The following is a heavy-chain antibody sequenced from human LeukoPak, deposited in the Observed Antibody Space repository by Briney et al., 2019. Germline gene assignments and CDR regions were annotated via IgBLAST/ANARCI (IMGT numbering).Heavy chain of an antibody. D-gene: IGHD4-17*01. CDR3: ASPHTAAPHFDY. CDR2: IYHSGST. V-gene: IGHV4-30-2*01. J-gene: IGHJ4*02. CDR1: GGSISSGGYS. Sequence: KASETLSLTCAVSGGSISSGGYSWSWIRQPPGKGLEWIGYIYHSGSTCYNPSLKSRVTISVDRSKNQFSRKLSSVTAADTDVYYCASPHTAAPHFDYWGQGTLVTVSS.